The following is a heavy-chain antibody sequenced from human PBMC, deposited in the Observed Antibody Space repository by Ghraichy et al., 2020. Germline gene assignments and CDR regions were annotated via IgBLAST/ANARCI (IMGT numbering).Heavy chain of an antibody. CDR2: IKQDGSEK. V-gene: IGHV3-7*01. CDR3: ARAGYSSGKDDY. CDR1: GFTFSSYW. J-gene: IGHJ4*02. Sequence: GESLNISCAASGFTFSSYWMSWVRQAPGKGLEWVANIKQDGSEKYYVDSVKGRFTISRDNAKNSLYLQMNSLRAEDTAVYYCARAGYSSGKDDYWGQGTLVTVSS. D-gene: IGHD6-19*01.